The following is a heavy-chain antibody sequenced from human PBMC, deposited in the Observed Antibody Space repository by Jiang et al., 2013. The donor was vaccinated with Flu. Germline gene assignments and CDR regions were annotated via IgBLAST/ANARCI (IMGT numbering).Heavy chain of an antibody. Sequence: SCAASGFTFSDYYMSWIRQAPGKGLEWVSYISSSGSTIYYADSVKGRFTISRDNAKNSLYLQMNSLRAEDTAVYYCARDYRQLAKVDYWGQGTLVTVSS. J-gene: IGHJ4*02. D-gene: IGHD6-13*01. CDR1: GFTFSDYY. V-gene: IGHV3-11*01. CDR2: ISSSGSTI. CDR3: ARDYRQLAKVDY.